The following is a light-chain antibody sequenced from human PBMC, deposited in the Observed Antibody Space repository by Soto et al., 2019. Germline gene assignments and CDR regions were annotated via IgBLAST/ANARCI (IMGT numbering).Light chain of an antibody. J-gene: IGKJ5*01. CDR1: QSFTSNY. V-gene: IGKV3-11*01. CDR3: KQYKEWPPFT. Sequence: DIVLTQSPGTLSLSPGERATLSCRASQSFTSNYLAWYQQKPGQAPRLLIYDASNRATGIPARFSGSGSGTDFTLTISTREAEDFAVYYCKQYKEWPPFTFGQGTRLET. CDR2: DAS.